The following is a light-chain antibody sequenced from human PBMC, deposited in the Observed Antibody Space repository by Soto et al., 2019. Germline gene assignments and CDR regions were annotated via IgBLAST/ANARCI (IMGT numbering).Light chain of an antibody. CDR2: GAS. J-gene: IGKJ4*01. Sequence: VLTQSPATLSLSPGERATLSCRASQSVSSSYLAWYQQKPGQAPRLLIYGASSRATGIPDRFSGSGSGTDFTLTISRLEPEDFAVYYCQQYGSSPALTFGGGTKVDIK. V-gene: IGKV3-20*01. CDR1: QSVSSSY. CDR3: QQYGSSPALT.